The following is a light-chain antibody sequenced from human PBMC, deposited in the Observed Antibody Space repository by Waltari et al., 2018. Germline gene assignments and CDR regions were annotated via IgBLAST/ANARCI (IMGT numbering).Light chain of an antibody. CDR1: SSDVGGNDY. V-gene: IGLV2-8*01. CDR3: SSYAGKYV. J-gene: IGLJ3*02. Sequence: QSALTQFPSASGSPGQSVPISCTGPSSDVGGNDYISWYQQHPGKAPKVIIYEVYKRPSGVPDRFSGSKSGNTASLTVSGLQAEDEANYYCSSYAGKYVFGGGTKLTVL. CDR2: EVY.